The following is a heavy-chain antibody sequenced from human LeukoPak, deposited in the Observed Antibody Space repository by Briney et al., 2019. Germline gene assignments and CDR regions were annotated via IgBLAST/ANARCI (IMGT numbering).Heavy chain of an antibody. D-gene: IGHD1-26*01. V-gene: IGHV3-11*03. J-gene: IGHJ4*02. CDR1: GFIFSDHY. Sequence: GGSLRLSCAASGFIFSDHYMSWVRQAPGKGLEWVSYISSSRSFTNYADSVKRRFTISRDNSKNTLYLQMNSLRAEDTDLYYCEKAGSYSYLDYWGQGTLVTVSS. CDR3: EKAGSYSYLDY. CDR2: ISSSRSFT.